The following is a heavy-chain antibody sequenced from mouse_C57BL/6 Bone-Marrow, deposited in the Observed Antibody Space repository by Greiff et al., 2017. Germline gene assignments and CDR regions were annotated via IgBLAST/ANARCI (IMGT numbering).Heavy chain of an antibody. D-gene: IGHD2-4*01. CDR1: GYTFTSYG. CDR3: ERFYYDYDGFAY. CDR2: IYPRSGNT. V-gene: IGHV1-81*01. Sequence: VQLQQSGAELARPGASVKLSCKASGYTFTSYGISWVKQRTGQGLEWIGEIYPRSGNTYYNEKFKGKATLTADKSSSTAYMELRSLTSEDSAVYFCERFYYDYDGFAYWGQGTLVTVSA. J-gene: IGHJ3*01.